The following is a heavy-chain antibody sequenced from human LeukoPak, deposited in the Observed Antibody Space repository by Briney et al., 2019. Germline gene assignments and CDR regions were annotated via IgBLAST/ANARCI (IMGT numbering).Heavy chain of an antibody. Sequence: ASVTVSCKVSGYTLTELSMHWERQAPGKGLEWMGGFDPEDGETIYAQKFQGRVTMTEDTSTDTAYMELSSLRSEDTAVYYCATVTIFGVVITHDAFDIWGQGTMVTVSS. V-gene: IGHV1-24*01. CDR3: ATVTIFGVVITHDAFDI. CDR2: FDPEDGET. D-gene: IGHD3-3*01. J-gene: IGHJ3*02. CDR1: GYTLTELS.